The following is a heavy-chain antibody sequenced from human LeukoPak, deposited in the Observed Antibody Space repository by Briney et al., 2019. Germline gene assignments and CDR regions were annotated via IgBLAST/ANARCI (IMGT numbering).Heavy chain of an antibody. J-gene: IGHJ4*02. V-gene: IGHV3-11*01. CDR1: GLTFSDYY. Sequence: PGGSLRLSRAVSGLTFSDYYMSWTRQAPGKGPELVSYISPSGSSIFYVDSVKGRFTISRDNAKNSLYLQMNSLRAEDTAVYYCAKNNGWFHLAQWGQGTLVTVSS. CDR2: ISPSGSSI. CDR3: AKNNGWFHLAQ. D-gene: IGHD6-19*01.